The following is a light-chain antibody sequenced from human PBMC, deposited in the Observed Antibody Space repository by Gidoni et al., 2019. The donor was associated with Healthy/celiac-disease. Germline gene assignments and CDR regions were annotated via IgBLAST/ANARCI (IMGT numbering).Light chain of an antibody. V-gene: IGKV1-39*01. CDR1: QRIISY. J-gene: IGKJ5*01. CDR3: QQSYSTPIT. Sequence: DIQMTQSPSSLSASVGDRVTITCRASQRIISYLNWYQQKPGKAPKLLIYAASSLQSGVPSRFSGSGSGTDFTLTISSLQPEDFATYYCQQSYSTPITFGQGTRLEIK. CDR2: AAS.